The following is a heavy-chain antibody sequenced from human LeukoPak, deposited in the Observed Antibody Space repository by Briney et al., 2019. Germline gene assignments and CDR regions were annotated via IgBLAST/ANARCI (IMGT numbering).Heavy chain of an antibody. V-gene: IGHV1-46*01. Sequence: VASVKVSCKASGYTFTSYYMHWVRQAPGQGLEWMGIINPSGGSTSYAQKFQGRVTMTRDTSTSTVYMELSSLRSEDTAVYYCARDGHSIVVVPAADSAGGWFDPWGQGTLVTVSS. CDR2: INPSGGST. D-gene: IGHD2-2*01. J-gene: IGHJ5*02. CDR1: GYTFTSYY. CDR3: ARDGHSIVVVPAADSAGGWFDP.